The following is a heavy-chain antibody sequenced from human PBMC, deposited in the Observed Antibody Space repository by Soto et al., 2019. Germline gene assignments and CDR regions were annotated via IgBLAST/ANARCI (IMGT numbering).Heavy chain of an antibody. CDR1: GFTFTSSA. CDR3: AADXYCSGGSCYEYDYGMDV. D-gene: IGHD2-15*01. V-gene: IGHV1-58*01. J-gene: IGHJ6*02. CDR2: IVVGSGNT. Sequence: GASVKVSCKASGFTFTSSAVQWVRQARGQRLEWIGWIVVGSGNTNYAQKFQERVTITRDMSTSTAYMELSSLRSEDTAVYYCAADXYCSGGSCYEYDYGMDVWGQGTTVTVSS.